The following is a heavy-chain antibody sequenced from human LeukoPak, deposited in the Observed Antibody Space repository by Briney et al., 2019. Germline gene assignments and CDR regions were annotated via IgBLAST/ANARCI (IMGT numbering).Heavy chain of an antibody. Sequence: GGSLRLSCPASGFTFSSYSMNWVRQAPGKGLVWVSRINSDGTSTNFADSMRGRFTISRDNAKNTVYLQMSSLRVEDTAVYYCARDGPWERVDFDYWGQGTLVTVSS. J-gene: IGHJ4*02. CDR2: INSDGTST. D-gene: IGHD1-26*01. CDR1: GFTFSSYS. V-gene: IGHV3-74*01. CDR3: ARDGPWERVDFDY.